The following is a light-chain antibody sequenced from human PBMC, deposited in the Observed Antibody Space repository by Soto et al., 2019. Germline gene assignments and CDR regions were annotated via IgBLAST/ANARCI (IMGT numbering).Light chain of an antibody. Sequence: QSVLTQPASGSGSPGQSSTLSCTGTSSDIGSYSFVSWYQQHPGKAPRLIIYEGSKRPSGVSNRFSASRSGNTASLTISGLQPEDEADYYCCSYALSSTHVFGTGTKVTVL. V-gene: IGLV2-23*01. J-gene: IGLJ1*01. CDR3: CSYALSSTHV. CDR2: EGS. CDR1: SSDIGSYSF.